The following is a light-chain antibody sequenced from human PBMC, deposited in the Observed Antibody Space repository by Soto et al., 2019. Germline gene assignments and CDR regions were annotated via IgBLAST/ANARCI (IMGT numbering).Light chain of an antibody. V-gene: IGLV1-47*01. CDR2: KNS. CDR1: TSNIGYNY. CDR3: ATWDDTLTAVV. Sequence: VLTQPPSASGAPGQRVTISCSGSTSNIGYNYVSWYQQLPGTAPKLLIYKNSQRPSGVPDRFSGSKSGTSASLAISGLRSEDEADYYCATWDDTLTAVVFGGGTKLTVL. J-gene: IGLJ2*01.